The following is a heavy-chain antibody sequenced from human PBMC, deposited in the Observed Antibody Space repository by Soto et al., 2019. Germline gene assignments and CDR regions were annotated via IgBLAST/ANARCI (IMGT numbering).Heavy chain of an antibody. D-gene: IGHD3-3*01. V-gene: IGHV3-7*01. CDR2: IKQDGSEK. CDR1: GFTFSSYW. Sequence: GGSLRLSCEASGFTFSSYWMSWVRQAPGKGLEWVANIKQDGSEKYYVDSVKGRFTISRDNAKNSLYLQMNSLRAEDTAVYYCARDSYDFWSGYFVYYYYGMDVWGQGTTVTVSS. J-gene: IGHJ6*02. CDR3: ARDSYDFWSGYFVYYYYGMDV.